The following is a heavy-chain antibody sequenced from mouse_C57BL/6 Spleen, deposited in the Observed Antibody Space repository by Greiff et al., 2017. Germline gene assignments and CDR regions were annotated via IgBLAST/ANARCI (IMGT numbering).Heavy chain of an antibody. J-gene: IGHJ4*01. CDR1: GFTFSSYA. V-gene: IGHV5-4*01. CDR3: ARDGNDGYSLYAMDY. CDR2: ISDGGSYT. Sequence: EVQGVESGGGLVKPGGSLKLSCAASGFTFSSYAMSWVRQTPEKRLEWVATISDGGSYTYYPDNVKGRFTISRDNAKNNLYLQMSHLKSEDTAMYYCARDGNDGYSLYAMDYWGQGTSVTVSS. D-gene: IGHD2-3*01.